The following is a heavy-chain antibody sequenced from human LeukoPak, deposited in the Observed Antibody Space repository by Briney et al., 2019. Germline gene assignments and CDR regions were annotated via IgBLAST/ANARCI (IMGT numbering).Heavy chain of an antibody. D-gene: IGHD1-26*01. J-gene: IGHJ3*02. CDR2: ISSSSSTI. Sequence: PGGSLRLSCAASGFTFSSYSMNWVRQAPGKGLEWVSYISSSSSTIYYADSVKGRSTISRDNAKNSLYLQMNSLRAEDTAVYYCARDYGSWGSYSAFDIWGQGTMVTVSS. CDR1: GFTFSSYS. V-gene: IGHV3-48*04. CDR3: ARDYGSWGSYSAFDI.